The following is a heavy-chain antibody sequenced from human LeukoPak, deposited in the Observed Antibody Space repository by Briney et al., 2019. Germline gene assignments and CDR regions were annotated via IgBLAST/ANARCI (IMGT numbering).Heavy chain of an antibody. CDR2: IKQDGSEK. V-gene: IGHV3-7*01. J-gene: IGHJ4*02. CDR1: GFTFSTYW. CDR3: AKVQYGGYDKYYFDY. D-gene: IGHD5-12*01. Sequence: GGSLRLSCAASGFTFSTYWMTWVRQAPGKGLEWVANIKQDGSEKYYVDSVKGRFTISRDNAKNSLYLQMNSLRAEDTAVYYCAKVQYGGYDKYYFDYWGQGTLVTVSS.